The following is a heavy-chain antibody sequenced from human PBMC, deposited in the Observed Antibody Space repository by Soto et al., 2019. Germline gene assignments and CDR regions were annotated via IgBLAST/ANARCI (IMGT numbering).Heavy chain of an antibody. Sequence: ASMKGSCKASGYNLTSYAIHWGRQATGQRLEWMGWINAGNGNTKYSQKFQGRVTITRDTSASTAYMELSSLRSEDTAVYYCASFDCSGGSCYDYWGQGTLVTVSS. CDR2: INAGNGNT. D-gene: IGHD2-15*01. V-gene: IGHV1-3*01. CDR1: GYNLTSYA. J-gene: IGHJ4*02. CDR3: ASFDCSGGSCYDY.